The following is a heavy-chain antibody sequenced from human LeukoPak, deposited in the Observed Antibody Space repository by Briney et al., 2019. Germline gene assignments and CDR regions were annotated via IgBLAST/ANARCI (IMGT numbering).Heavy chain of an antibody. V-gene: IGHV3-30*18. CDR3: AKERIVITFGGVMDY. CDR2: ISYDGSNK. J-gene: IGHJ4*02. D-gene: IGHD3-16*01. CDR1: GFAFSSYG. Sequence: GGSLRLSCAASGFAFSSYGMHWVRQAPGKGLEWVAVISYDGSNKYYADSVKGRFTISRDNSKNTLYLQMNSLRAEDTAVYYCAKERIVITFGGVMDYWGQGTLVTVSS.